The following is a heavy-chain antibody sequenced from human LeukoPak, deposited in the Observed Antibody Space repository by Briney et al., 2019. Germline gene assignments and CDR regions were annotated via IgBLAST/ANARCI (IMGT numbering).Heavy chain of an antibody. D-gene: IGHD3-3*01. CDR3: ARDRHDFWSGYLGY. Sequence: SETLSLTCTVSGGSISSYYWSWIRQPAGKGLEWIGRIYTSGSTNYNPSLKSRVTMSVDTSKNQFSLKLSSVTAADTAVYYCARDRHDFWSGYLGYWGQGTLVTVSS. CDR2: IYTSGST. CDR1: GGSISSYY. J-gene: IGHJ4*02. V-gene: IGHV4-4*07.